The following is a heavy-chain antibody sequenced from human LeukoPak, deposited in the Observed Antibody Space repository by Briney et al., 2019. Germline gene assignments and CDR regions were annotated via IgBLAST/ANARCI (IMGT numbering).Heavy chain of an antibody. CDR1: GYTLTELS. Sequence: GASVKVSCKVSGYTLTELSMHWVRQAPGKGLEWMGGFDPEDGETIYAQKFQGRVTMTEDTSTDTAYMELSSLRSEDTAVYYCATLTVQLERLFGYYYGMDVWGQGTTVTVSS. CDR3: ATLTVQLERLFGYYYGMDV. V-gene: IGHV1-24*01. D-gene: IGHD1-1*01. J-gene: IGHJ6*02. CDR2: FDPEDGET.